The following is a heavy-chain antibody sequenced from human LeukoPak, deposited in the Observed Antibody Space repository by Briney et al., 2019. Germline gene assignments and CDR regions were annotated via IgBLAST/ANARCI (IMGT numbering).Heavy chain of an antibody. V-gene: IGHV1-18*01. J-gene: IGHJ4*02. CDR3: ARDGDSSGWVYFDY. CDR2: ITTNNGNT. Sequence: ASVKVSCKASGYTFTIYDITWVRQAPGQGLEWMGWITTNNGNTNYAQKFQGRVTMTTDTSTSTAYMELRSLRSEDTAVYYCARDGDSSGWVYFDYWGQGTLVTVSS. CDR1: GYTFTIYD. D-gene: IGHD6-19*01.